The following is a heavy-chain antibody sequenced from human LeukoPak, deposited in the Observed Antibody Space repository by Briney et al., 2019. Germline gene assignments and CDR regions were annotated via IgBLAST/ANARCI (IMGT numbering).Heavy chain of an antibody. D-gene: IGHD2-2*01. CDR3: ARDSPRRGLVVPAAISNYYYGMDV. J-gene: IGHJ6*02. V-gene: IGHV3-11*01. CDR1: GFTFSDYY. Sequence: PRRCLRLSCAASGFTFSDYYMSSIRQAPGKGLEWGSYISSSGSTIYYADSVKGRFTISRANATNSLYLQMNSLRAEDTAVYYCARDSPRRGLVVPAAISNYYYGMDVWGQGTTVTVSS. CDR2: ISSSGSTI.